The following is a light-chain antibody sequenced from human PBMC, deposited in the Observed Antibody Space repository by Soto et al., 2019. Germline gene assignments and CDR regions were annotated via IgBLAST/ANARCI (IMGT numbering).Light chain of an antibody. CDR2: EVN. CDR1: SSDIGAYDY. V-gene: IGLV2-14*01. J-gene: IGLJ1*01. CDR3: SAYAASNTPYV. Sequence: QSVLTQPASLSGSPGQSITISCTGTSSDIGAYDYVSWFQQHPGKAPKLMISEVNNRPSGCSNRFSGSKSGNTAYLTISGLQGDDEADYYCSAYAASNTPYVFGTGTKVTVL.